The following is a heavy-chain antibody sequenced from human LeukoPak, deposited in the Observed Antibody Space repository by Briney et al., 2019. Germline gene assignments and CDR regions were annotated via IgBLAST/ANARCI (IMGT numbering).Heavy chain of an antibody. CDR1: GGSINSGGYY. CDR3: ARSITMVRGFDY. D-gene: IGHD3-10*01. V-gene: IGHV4-31*03. J-gene: IGHJ4*02. CDR2: IYYSGST. Sequence: SETLSLTCTVSGGSINSGGYYWNWIRQHPGKGLEWIGSIYYSGSTYYNPSLKSRLTISVGTSKNHFSLKLSSVTAADTAIYYCARSITMVRGFDYWGQGTLVTVSS.